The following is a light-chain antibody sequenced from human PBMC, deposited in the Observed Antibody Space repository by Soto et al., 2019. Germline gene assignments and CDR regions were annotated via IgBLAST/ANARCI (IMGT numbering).Light chain of an antibody. V-gene: IGKV1-39*01. CDR3: QQILSSPWT. CDR1: QSISSY. J-gene: IGKJ1*01. Sequence: DIQMTQSPSSLSASVGDRVTITCRASQSISSYLNWYQQKPGKAPTLLIYAASSLQSGVPLRFSGSGSGTDFTLTISSLQPEGFATYYCQQILSSPWTFGQGAKVEIK. CDR2: AAS.